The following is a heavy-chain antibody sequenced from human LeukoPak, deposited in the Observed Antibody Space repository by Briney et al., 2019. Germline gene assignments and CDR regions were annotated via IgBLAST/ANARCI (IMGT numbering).Heavy chain of an antibody. J-gene: IGHJ4*02. CDR3: ARGSFYDFWSGREKRPLDY. D-gene: IGHD3-3*01. Sequence: SETLSLTCIVSGGSISSGDYYWSWIRQPPGKGLEWIGYIYYSGSTYYNPSLKSRVTISVDTSKNQFSLKLSSVTAADTAVYYCARGSFYDFWSGREKRPLDYWGQGTLVTVSS. V-gene: IGHV4-30-4*08. CDR2: IYYSGST. CDR1: GGSISSGDYY.